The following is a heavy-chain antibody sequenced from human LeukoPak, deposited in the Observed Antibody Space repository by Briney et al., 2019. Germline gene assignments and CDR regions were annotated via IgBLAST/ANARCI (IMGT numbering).Heavy chain of an antibody. CDR3: ARGGRFGYFQH. CDR2: IYYSGST. D-gene: IGHD3-10*01. V-gene: IGHV4-59*01. CDR1: GGSISSYY. Sequence: SETLSLTCTVSGGSISSYYWSWIRQPPGKELEWIGYIYYSGSTNYNPSLESRVTISVDTSKNQFSLKLSSVTAADTAVYYCARGGRFGYFQHWGQGTLVTVSS. J-gene: IGHJ1*01.